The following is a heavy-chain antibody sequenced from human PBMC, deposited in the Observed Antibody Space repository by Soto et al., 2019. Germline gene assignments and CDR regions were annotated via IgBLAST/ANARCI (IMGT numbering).Heavy chain of an antibody. CDR3: ARDLPPVDS. CDR1: GYTFSSYH. CDR2: ISAYSGNT. Sequence: QIQLVQSGAEVKKPGASVKVSCKASGYTFSSYHITWVRQAPGQGLEWMGWISAYSGNTKYAQNLQGRVTMTTDPSTRTAYMELRSLRSDDTAVYYCARDLPPVDSWGQGTLVTVSS. J-gene: IGHJ4*02. V-gene: IGHV1-18*01.